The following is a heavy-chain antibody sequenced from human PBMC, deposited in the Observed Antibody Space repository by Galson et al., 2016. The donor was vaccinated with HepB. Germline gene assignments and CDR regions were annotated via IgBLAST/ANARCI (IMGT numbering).Heavy chain of an antibody. CDR1: GDSISSSYW. V-gene: IGHV4-4*02. D-gene: IGHD6-19*01. J-gene: IGHJ5*01. CDR2: IYHSGTT. CDR3: ARNNSGWYTFAS. Sequence: SETLSLTCAVSGDSISSSYWWSWVRQSPGKGLEWIGEIYHSGTTNYNPSLNGRVTISVDTSKNQFSLRLTSVAASDTAIYYCARNNSGWYTFASWGQGTLVTVSS.